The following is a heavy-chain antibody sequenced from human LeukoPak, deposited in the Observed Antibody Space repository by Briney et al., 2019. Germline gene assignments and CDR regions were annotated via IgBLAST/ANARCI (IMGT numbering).Heavy chain of an antibody. J-gene: IGHJ3*02. CDR1: GFTFSSYE. Sequence: GGSLRLSCAASGFTFSSYEMNWVRQAPGKGLEWVSYISSSGSTIYYADSVKGRFTISRDNAKNSLYLQMNSLRAEDTAVYYCAIRGVYDSSGTDAFDIWGQGTMVTVSS. V-gene: IGHV3-48*03. D-gene: IGHD3-22*01. CDR2: ISSSGSTI. CDR3: AIRGVYDSSGTDAFDI.